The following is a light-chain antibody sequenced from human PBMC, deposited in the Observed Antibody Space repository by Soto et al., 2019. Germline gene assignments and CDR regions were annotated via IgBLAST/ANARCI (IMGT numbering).Light chain of an antibody. Sequence: QSVLTQPASVSGSPGQSITISCTGTNSDVGGYDYVSWYQQHPDKAPKVMIYEGSKRPSGVSNRFSASKSGTTASLTISGLQAEDEADYYCCSYAGNSIYVFGSGTKVTVL. J-gene: IGLJ1*01. CDR3: CSYAGNSIYV. V-gene: IGLV2-23*01. CDR2: EGS. CDR1: NSDVGGYDY.